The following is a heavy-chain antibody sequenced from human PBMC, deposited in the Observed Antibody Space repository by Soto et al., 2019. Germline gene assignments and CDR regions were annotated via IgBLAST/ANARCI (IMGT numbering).Heavy chain of an antibody. CDR3: ARVVSSGAPYDAFDI. Sequence: ASVKVSCKASGYTFTIYYMHWVRQAPGQGLEWMGIINPSGGSTSYAQKFQGRVTMTRDTSTSTVYMELSSLRSEDTAVYYCARVVSSGAPYDAFDIWGQGTMVTVSS. D-gene: IGHD3-10*01. CDR2: INPSGGST. CDR1: GYTFTIYY. J-gene: IGHJ3*02. V-gene: IGHV1-46*03.